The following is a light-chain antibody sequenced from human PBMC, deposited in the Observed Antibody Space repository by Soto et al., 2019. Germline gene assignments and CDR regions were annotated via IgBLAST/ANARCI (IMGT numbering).Light chain of an antibody. Sequence: DIQMTQSPSSLSASVGDRVTISCRASQSISSYLSWYQQKPGKAPKLLIYAASSLQSGVPSRFSGSGSGTDFTLTNSSLQPEDFAAYYCQQSYSTLGTFGQGTKVEIK. CDR1: QSISSY. J-gene: IGKJ1*01. CDR3: QQSYSTLGT. CDR2: AAS. V-gene: IGKV1-39*01.